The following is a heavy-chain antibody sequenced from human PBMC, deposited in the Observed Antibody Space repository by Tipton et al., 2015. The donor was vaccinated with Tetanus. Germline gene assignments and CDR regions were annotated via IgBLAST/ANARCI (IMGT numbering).Heavy chain of an antibody. CDR3: ARTLLGYCSSTSCYTAPEGDY. J-gene: IGHJ4*02. V-gene: IGHV1-8*01. CDR2: MNPNSGNT. Sequence: QLVQSGPEVKKPGASVKVSCKASGYTFTSYDINWVRQATGQGLEWMGWMNPNSGNTGYAQKFQGRVTMTRNTSISTAYMELSSLRSEDTAVYYCARTLLGYCSSTSCYTAPEGDYWGQGTLVTVSS. CDR1: GYTFTSYD. D-gene: IGHD2-2*02.